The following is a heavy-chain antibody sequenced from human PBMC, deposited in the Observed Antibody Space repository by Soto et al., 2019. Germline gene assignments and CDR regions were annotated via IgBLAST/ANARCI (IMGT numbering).Heavy chain of an antibody. D-gene: IGHD3-16*02. CDR1: GFTFSSYA. J-gene: IGHJ4*02. V-gene: IGHV3-30-3*01. Sequence: QVQLVESGGGVVQPGRSLRLSCAASGFTFSSYAMHWVRQAPGKGLEWVAVISYDGSNKYYADSVKGRFTISRDNSKNTLYLQMNSLRAEDTAVYYCARVTFGGVIALDYWGQGTLVTVSS. CDR3: ARVTFGGVIALDY. CDR2: ISYDGSNK.